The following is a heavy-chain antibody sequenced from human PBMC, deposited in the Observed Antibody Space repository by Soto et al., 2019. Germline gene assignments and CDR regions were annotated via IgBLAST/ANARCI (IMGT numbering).Heavy chain of an antibody. V-gene: IGHV3-9*01. CDR3: AKGTYEDIAPGSYINV. J-gene: IGHJ6*03. Sequence: EVQLVESGGGLVQPGRSLRLSCAASGFTFDDYAMHWVRQAPGKGLEWVSGISWNSGSIGYADSVKGRFTIARENAKNARYLQMTGLRAEDTAFYYCAKGTYEDIAPGSYINVWGKGTTVTVSS. CDR1: GFTFDDYA. CDR2: ISWNSGSI. D-gene: IGHD3-3*01.